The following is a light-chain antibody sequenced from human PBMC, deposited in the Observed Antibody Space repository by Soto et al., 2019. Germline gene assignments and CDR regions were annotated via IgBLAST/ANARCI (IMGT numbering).Light chain of an antibody. CDR2: EVT. CDR1: SSDVATYNL. J-gene: IGLJ3*02. CDR3: CSRV. Sequence: QSVLTQPASVSGSPGQSITISCTGTSSDVATYNLVSWYQQRPGTAPQLIIYEVTKRPSGVSTCFSGSQSGNTASLTISGLQADDEADYYCCSRVFGGGTQLTVL. V-gene: IGLV2-23*02.